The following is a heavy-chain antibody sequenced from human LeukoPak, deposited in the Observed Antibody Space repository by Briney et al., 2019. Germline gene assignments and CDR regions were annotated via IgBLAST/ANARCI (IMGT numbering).Heavy chain of an antibody. D-gene: IGHD2-8*01. CDR3: ARRFCTNGVCYFDY. J-gene: IGHJ4*02. Sequence: QPGGSLRLSCAASGFTVSSNYMKWVRQAPGKGLEWVSVIYSGDSTYYADSVKGRFTISRDNSKNTLYLQMNSLRAEDTAVSYCARRFCTNGVCYFDYWGQGTLVTVSS. CDR2: IYSGDST. CDR1: GFTVSSNY. V-gene: IGHV3-53*01.